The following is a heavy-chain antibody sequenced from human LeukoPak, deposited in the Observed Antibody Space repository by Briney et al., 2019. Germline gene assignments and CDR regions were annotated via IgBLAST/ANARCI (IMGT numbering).Heavy chain of an antibody. CDR2: FDPEDGET. J-gene: IGHJ4*02. CDR1: GYTLTELS. CDR3: ATSHDIAVAYDGYFDY. D-gene: IGHD6-19*01. V-gene: IGHV1-24*01. Sequence: ASVRVSCKVSGYTLTELSMHWVRQAPGKGLEWMGGFDPEDGETIYAQKFQGRVAMTEDTSTDTAYMELSSLRSEDTAVYYCATSHDIAVAYDGYFDYWGQGTLVTVSS.